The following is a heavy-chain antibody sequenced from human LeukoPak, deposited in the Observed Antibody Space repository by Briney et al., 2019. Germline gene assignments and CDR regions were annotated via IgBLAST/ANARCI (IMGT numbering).Heavy chain of an antibody. CDR3: ARDSSGWYHWFDP. D-gene: IGHD6-19*01. V-gene: IGHV1-2*02. Sequence: ASVKVSFKASGYTFTGYYMHWVRQAPGQGLEWMGWINPNSGGTNYAQKFQGRVTMTRDTSISTAYMELSRLRSEDTAVYYCARDSSGWYHWFDPWGQGTLVTVSS. CDR2: INPNSGGT. CDR1: GYTFTGYY. J-gene: IGHJ5*02.